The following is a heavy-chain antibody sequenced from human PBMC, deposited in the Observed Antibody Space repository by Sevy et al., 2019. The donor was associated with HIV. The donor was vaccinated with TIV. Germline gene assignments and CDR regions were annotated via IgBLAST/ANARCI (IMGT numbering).Heavy chain of an antibody. CDR1: GFTFSNAW. D-gene: IGHD1-26*01. V-gene: IGHV3-15*01. J-gene: IGHJ4*02. Sequence: GGSLRLSCGVSGFTFSNAWMSWVRQSPGKGLEWVGRIKSKTDEGTKDYAAPVKGRFTISRDDSKNMVYLQMKSLKSEDTAVYSCTTDRRSTDSGNYRGFDYWGQGTLVTVSS. CDR3: TTDRRSTDSGNYRGFDY. CDR2: IKSKTDEGTK.